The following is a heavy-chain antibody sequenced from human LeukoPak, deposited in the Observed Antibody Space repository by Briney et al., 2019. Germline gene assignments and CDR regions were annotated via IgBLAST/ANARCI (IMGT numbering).Heavy chain of an antibody. J-gene: IGHJ4*02. CDR3: ASLRERSYYARGFDY. V-gene: IGHV4-39*01. D-gene: IGHD1-26*01. CDR1: GGSIRSSSYY. CDR2: IYYSGST. Sequence: SETLSLTCTVSGGSIRSSSYYWGWIRQPPGKGPEWIGSIYYSGSTYYNPSLKSRVTISVDTSKNQFSLKLSSVTAADTAVYYCASLRERSYYARGFDYWGQGTLVTVSS.